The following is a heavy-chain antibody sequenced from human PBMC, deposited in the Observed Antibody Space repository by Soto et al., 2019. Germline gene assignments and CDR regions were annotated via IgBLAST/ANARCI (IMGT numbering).Heavy chain of an antibody. V-gene: IGHV1-8*01. CDR3: ARDLYRVWSGYCPAD. CDR2: MNPNSGNT. CDR1: GYTFTSYD. J-gene: IGHJ4*02. D-gene: IGHD3-3*01. Sequence: ASVKVSCKASGYTFTSYDINWVRQATGQGLEWMGWMNPNSGNTGYAQKFQGRVTMTRDTSTSTVYMELSSLRSEDTAVYYCARDLYRVWSGYCPADWGQGTLVPVSS.